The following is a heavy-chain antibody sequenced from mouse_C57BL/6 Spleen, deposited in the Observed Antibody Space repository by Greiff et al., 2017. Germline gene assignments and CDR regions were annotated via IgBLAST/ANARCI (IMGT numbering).Heavy chain of an antibody. CDR3: ARSPGHELGFAY. CDR1: GYTFTDYY. CDR2: INPNNGGT. D-gene: IGHD1-3*01. J-gene: IGHJ3*01. Sequence: VQLQQSGPELVKPGASVKISCKASGYTFTDYYMNWVKQSHGKSLEWIGDINPNNGGTSYNQKFKGKATLTVDKSSSTAYMELRSLTSEDSAVYYCARSPGHELGFAYWGQGTLVTVSA. V-gene: IGHV1-26*01.